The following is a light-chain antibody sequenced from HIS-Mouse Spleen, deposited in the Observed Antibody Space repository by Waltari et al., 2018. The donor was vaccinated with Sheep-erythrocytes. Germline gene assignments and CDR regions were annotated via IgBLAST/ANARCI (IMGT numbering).Light chain of an antibody. CDR3: SSYAGSNNWV. Sequence: QSALTQPPSASGSPGQSVTISCTGTSSDGGGYNHFSWYQQHPGKAPKLMIYEVSKRPSGVPDRFSGSKSGNTASLTVSGLQAEDEADYYCSSYAGSNNWVFGGGTKLTVL. CDR1: SSDGGGYNH. J-gene: IGLJ3*02. CDR2: EVS. V-gene: IGLV2-8*01.